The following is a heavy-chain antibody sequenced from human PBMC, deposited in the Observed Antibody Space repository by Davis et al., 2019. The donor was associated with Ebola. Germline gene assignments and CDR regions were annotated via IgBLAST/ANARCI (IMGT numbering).Heavy chain of an antibody. CDR2: ISGSGGST. D-gene: IGHD1-7*01. CDR3: AKIGRWNYGD. J-gene: IGHJ4*02. Sequence: GESLKISCAASGFTFSSYGMHWVRQAPGKGLEWVSAISGSGGSTYYADSVKGRFTISRDNSKNTLYLQMNSLRAEDTAVYYCAKIGRWNYGDWGQGTLVTVSS. CDR1: GFTFSSYG. V-gene: IGHV3-23*01.